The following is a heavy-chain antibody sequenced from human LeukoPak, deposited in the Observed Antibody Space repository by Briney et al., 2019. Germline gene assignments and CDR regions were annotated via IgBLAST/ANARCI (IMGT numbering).Heavy chain of an antibody. CDR3: ARVSSGSYLGPFDY. Sequence: ASVKVSCKVSGYTLTELSMHWVRQAPGKGLEWMGGFDPEDGETIYAQKFQGRVTMTRDTSTSTVYMELSSLRSEDTAVYYCARVSSGSYLGPFDYWGQGTLVTVSS. D-gene: IGHD1-26*01. CDR2: FDPEDGET. CDR1: GYTLTELS. J-gene: IGHJ4*02. V-gene: IGHV1-24*01.